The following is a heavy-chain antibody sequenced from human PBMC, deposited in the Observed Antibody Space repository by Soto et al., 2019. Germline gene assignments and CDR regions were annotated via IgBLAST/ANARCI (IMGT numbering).Heavy chain of an antibody. CDR3: ARKSGGNTMARGGPRRAYYYYMDV. Sequence: SETLSLTCAVYGGSFSGYYWSWIRQPLGKGLEWIGEINHSGSTNYNPSLKSRVTISVDTSKNQFSLKLSSVTAADTAVYYCARKSGGNTMARGGPRRAYYYYMDVWGKGTTVTVSS. D-gene: IGHD3-10*01. V-gene: IGHV4-34*01. J-gene: IGHJ6*03. CDR1: GGSFSGYY. CDR2: INHSGST.